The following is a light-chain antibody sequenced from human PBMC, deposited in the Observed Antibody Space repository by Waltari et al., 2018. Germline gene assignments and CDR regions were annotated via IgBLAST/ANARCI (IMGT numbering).Light chain of an antibody. Sequence: QSALPQPASVSGSPGQSITISCSATSTYVGAYKYVSWYQQHPGQAPKLMIYEVSNRPSGISNRFSGSKSGNTASLTISGLQAEDEADYYCSSYTTISTVLFGGGTKLTVL. V-gene: IGLV2-14*01. CDR2: EVS. CDR1: STYVGAYKY. J-gene: IGLJ2*01. CDR3: SSYTTISTVL.